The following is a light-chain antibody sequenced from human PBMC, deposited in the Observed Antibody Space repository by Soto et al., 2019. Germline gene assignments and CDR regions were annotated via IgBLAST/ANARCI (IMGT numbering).Light chain of an antibody. J-gene: IGKJ2*01. CDR3: QQSYSTPYT. CDR1: QSSSNY. CDR2: AAS. V-gene: IGKV1-39*01. Sequence: DIQMTQSPSSLSASVGDRDTITCRASQSSSNYLNWYQQNPRKASKLLIYAASSLQSGVTSRFSGSGSGTDFTLTISSLQPEDFATYYCQQSYSTPYTFGQGTKLEIK.